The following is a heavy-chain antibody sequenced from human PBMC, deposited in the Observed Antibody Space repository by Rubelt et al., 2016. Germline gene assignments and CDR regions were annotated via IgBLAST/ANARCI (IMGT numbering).Heavy chain of an antibody. Sequence: EVQLVESGGGLFQPGGSLRLSCAASGFTLSSYWMHWVRQAPGKGLVWVSRITSDGSITSYADSVKGRFTLSRDNAKNTLYLHMNSLRAEDTAVYYCVSSSLDYWGQGTLVTVSS. CDR1: GFTLSSYW. J-gene: IGHJ4*02. V-gene: IGHV3-74*01. CDR3: VSSSLDY. CDR2: ITSDGSIT. D-gene: IGHD6-13*01.